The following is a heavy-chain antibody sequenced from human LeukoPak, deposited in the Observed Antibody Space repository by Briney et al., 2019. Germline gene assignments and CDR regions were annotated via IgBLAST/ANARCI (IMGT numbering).Heavy chain of an antibody. CDR1: GYTLTELS. J-gene: IGHJ5*02. Sequence: ASVKVSCKVSGYTLTELSMHWVRQAPGKGLEWMGGFDPEDGETIYAQKFQGRVTMTRNTSISTAYMELSSLRSEDTAVYYCARGSRDYDILTGYYNNWFDPWGQGTLVTVSS. D-gene: IGHD3-9*01. CDR2: FDPEDGET. CDR3: ARGSRDYDILTGYYNNWFDP. V-gene: IGHV1-24*01.